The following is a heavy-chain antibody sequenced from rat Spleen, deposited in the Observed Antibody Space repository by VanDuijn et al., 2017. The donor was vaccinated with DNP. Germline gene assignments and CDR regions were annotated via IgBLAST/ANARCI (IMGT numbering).Heavy chain of an antibody. CDR3: AKGGDYGGFAY. V-gene: IGHV5-25*01. CDR1: GFTFSNYY. D-gene: IGHD1-11*01. Sequence: EVQLVESGGDLVQPGRSLKLSCAASGFTFSNYYMAWVRQAPKKGLEWVAAITPSGYRTYYTDSVKGRFTISRDNAENTVYLQMNSLRSEDTATYYCAKGGDYGGFAYWGQGTLVTVSS. J-gene: IGHJ3*01. CDR2: ITPSGYRT.